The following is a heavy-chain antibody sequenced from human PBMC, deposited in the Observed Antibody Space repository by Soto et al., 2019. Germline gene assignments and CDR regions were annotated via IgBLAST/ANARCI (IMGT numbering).Heavy chain of an antibody. CDR2: IGSKGETYAT. CDR1: EFTFSDSA. V-gene: IGHV3-73*01. CDR3: SRDDSDWFFN. J-gene: IGHJ4*02. Sequence: PGGLLRLCCAAAEFTFSDSAMHWVSQASGKGLEWLGRIGSKGETYATAYAASVKGRFTISRDDSKNTAYLQMNSLESEDTAVYYCSRDDSDWFFNWGRGTLVTVSS. D-gene: IGHD3-9*01.